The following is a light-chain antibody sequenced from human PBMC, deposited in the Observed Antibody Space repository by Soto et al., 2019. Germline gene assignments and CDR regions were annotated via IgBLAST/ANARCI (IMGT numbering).Light chain of an antibody. V-gene: IGLV2-14*01. CDR2: KVN. CDR3: CSYSISTAYL. CDR1: SSDVGSYDF. J-gene: IGLJ1*01. Sequence: QSALTQPASVSGSPGQSITISCTGTSSDVGSYDFVSWYQLHPGKAPKLILFKVNNRPSGVSYRFSGSKSGNTAPLTISGLQAEDEADYFCCSYSISTAYLFGTGTKVTVL.